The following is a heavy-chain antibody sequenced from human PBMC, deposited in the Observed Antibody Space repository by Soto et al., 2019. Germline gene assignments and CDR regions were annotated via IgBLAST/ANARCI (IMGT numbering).Heavy chain of an antibody. Sequence: SVKVSCKASGGTFSSYAISWVRQAPGQGLEWMGGIIPIFGTANYAQKFQGRVTITADESTSTAYMELSSLRSEDTAVYYCAREGLDCSGGSCYSGYFQHWSQGTLVTVSS. D-gene: IGHD2-15*01. CDR3: AREGLDCSGGSCYSGYFQH. J-gene: IGHJ1*01. CDR2: IIPIFGTA. CDR1: GGTFSSYA. V-gene: IGHV1-69*13.